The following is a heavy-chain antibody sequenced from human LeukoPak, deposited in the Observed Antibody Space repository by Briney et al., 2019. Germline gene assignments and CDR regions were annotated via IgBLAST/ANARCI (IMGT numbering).Heavy chain of an antibody. J-gene: IGHJ6*03. CDR1: GYTFTGYY. Sequence: GASVKVSCKASGYTFTGYYMHWVRQAPGRGLEWMGWINPNSGGTNYAQKFQGRVTMTRDTSISTAYMELSRLRSDDTAVYYCARDTLSATVTTYYYYYMDVWGKGTTVTVSS. CDR3: ARDTLSATVTTYYYYYMDV. V-gene: IGHV1-2*02. CDR2: INPNSGGT. D-gene: IGHD4-17*01.